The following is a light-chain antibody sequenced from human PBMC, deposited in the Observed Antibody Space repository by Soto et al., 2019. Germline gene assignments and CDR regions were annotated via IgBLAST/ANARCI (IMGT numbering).Light chain of an antibody. CDR2: RNN. V-gene: IGLV1-47*01. CDR3: ASWDDSLSGVL. J-gene: IGLJ2*01. Sequence: QSVLTQPPSASGTPGQRVTISCSGSYSNLGSNYVFWYQHLPGTAPKLLIHRNNQRPSGVPDRFSGSKSHTSASLAISGLRSEDEADYYCASWDDSLSGVLFGGGTKLTVL. CDR1: YSNLGSNY.